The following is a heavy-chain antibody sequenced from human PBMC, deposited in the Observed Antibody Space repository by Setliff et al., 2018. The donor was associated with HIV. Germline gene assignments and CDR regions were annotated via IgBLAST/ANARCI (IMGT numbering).Heavy chain of an antibody. V-gene: IGHV4-34*01. CDR2: INHSGST. CDR1: GGSFSGYY. Sequence: PSETLSLTCAVYGGSFSGYYWSWIRQPPGKGLEWIGEINHSGSTNYNPSLKSRVTISVDTSKTQFSLKLSSVTAADTAVYYCARGGLVVATIWDAFDLWGQGTMVTVSS. J-gene: IGHJ3*01. D-gene: IGHD5-12*01. CDR3: ARGGLVVATIWDAFDL.